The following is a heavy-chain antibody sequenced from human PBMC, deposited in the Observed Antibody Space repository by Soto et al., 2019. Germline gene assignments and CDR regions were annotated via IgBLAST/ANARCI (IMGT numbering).Heavy chain of an antibody. V-gene: IGHV2-5*02. Sequence: QITSKESGPTLVKPTQTLTLTCTFSGFSLSTSGVGVGWIRQPPGKALEWLVLIYWDDDKRYSPSLRSRLTINKDTSKNQVVLTMTNMDPVDTATYYCIQSRCGGDCLQSYASHYYYGMDVWDQGTTVTVSS. J-gene: IGHJ6*02. D-gene: IGHD2-21*02. CDR3: IQSRCGGDCLQSYASHYYYGMDV. CDR2: IYWDDDK. CDR1: GFSLSTSGVG.